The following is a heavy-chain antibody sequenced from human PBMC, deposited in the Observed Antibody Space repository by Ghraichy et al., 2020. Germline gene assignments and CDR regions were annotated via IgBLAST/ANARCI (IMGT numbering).Heavy chain of an antibody. J-gene: IGHJ6*02. CDR3: AVIGVAAVQYYDLDV. V-gene: IGHV3-11*01. CDR2: ISSSGDTI. Sequence: GESLKLSCEASGFTFSDYYINWIRQAPGKGLEWVSYISSSGDTIDYADSVKGRFTISRDNAKNSLCLQMSSLRADDTAVYYCAVIGVAAVQYYDLDVWGHGTTVTVSS. D-gene: IGHD6-19*01. CDR1: GFTFSDYY.